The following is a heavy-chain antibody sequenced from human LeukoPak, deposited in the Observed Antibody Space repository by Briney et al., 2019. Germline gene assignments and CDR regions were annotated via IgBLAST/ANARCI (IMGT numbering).Heavy chain of an antibody. D-gene: IGHD1-1*01. CDR1: GFTFSSYA. CDR3: AREYDNQRDY. J-gene: IGHJ4*02. CDR2: ISYDGSNK. V-gene: IGHV3-30-3*01. Sequence: GGSLRLSCAASGFTFSSYAMHWVRQAPGKGLEWVAVISYDGSNKYYADSVKGRFTISRDNSKNTLYLQMNSLRAEDTAVYYCAREYDNQRDYWGQGTLVTVSS.